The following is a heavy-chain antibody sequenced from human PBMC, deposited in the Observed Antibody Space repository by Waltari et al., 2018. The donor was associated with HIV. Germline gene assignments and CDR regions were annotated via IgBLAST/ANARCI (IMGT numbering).Heavy chain of an antibody. J-gene: IGHJ5*02. D-gene: IGHD3-10*01. V-gene: IGHV4-34*08. CDR1: GTTFSGYY. Sequence: QVQLQQWGTGLLKPSETLSLTCAIYGTTFSGYYWSWIRQYPAMGLDWLGEVSHSGATKYNPSFEGRVSISSDMAKNQLSLNLTSLTAADTGVYFCARGSQHHDHWGQGTPVTVSS. CDR2: VSHSGAT. CDR3: ARGSQHHDH.